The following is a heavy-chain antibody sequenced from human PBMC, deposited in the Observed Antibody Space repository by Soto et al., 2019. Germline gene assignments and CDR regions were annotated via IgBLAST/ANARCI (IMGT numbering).Heavy chain of an antibody. CDR1: GFPFGTYA. Sequence: GGSLILSCAASGFPFGTYAMNWVRQAPGKGLEWVAVILYDGSIEHYADSVKGRFSVSRDNSKSTVYLQMNSLTPEDTAIYYCAGEASVAALNWFDPWGPGTLVTVSS. CDR3: AGEASVAALNWFDP. CDR2: ILYDGSIE. V-gene: IGHV3-30-3*01. J-gene: IGHJ5*02. D-gene: IGHD6-6*01.